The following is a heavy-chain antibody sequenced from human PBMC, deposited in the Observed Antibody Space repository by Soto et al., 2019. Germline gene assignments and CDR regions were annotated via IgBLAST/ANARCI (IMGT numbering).Heavy chain of an antibody. J-gene: IGHJ5*02. D-gene: IGHD4-17*01. CDR2: IIPIFGTA. CDR1: GGTFSSYA. V-gene: IGHV1-69*13. CDR3: ARADYGGNSDCFDP. Sequence: GASVKVSCKASGGTFSSYAISWVLQAPGQGLEWMGGIIPIFGTANYAQKFQGRVTITAEESTSTAYMELSSLRSEDTAVYYCARADYGGNSDCFDPWGQGTLVTVSS.